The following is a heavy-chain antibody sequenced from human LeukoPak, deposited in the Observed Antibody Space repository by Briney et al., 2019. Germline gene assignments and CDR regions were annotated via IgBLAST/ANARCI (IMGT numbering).Heavy chain of an antibody. CDR2: IRGRGGRT. V-gene: IGHV3-23*01. CDR1: GFPFSRYA. Sequence: PGGSLGLLCGVSGFPFSRYALRWVRRAPGKGLEWVLAIRGRGGRTYYAESVRGRLHISRDNSKNTLYLQMNSLRAEDTAVYYCAKVGYYYDSSGYYQPRGFDYWGQGTLVTVSS. D-gene: IGHD3-22*01. CDR3: AKVGYYYDSSGYYQPRGFDY. J-gene: IGHJ4*02.